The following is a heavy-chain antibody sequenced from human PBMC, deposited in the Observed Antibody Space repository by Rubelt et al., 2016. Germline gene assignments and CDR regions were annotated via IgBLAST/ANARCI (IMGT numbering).Heavy chain of an antibody. V-gene: IGHV1-2*02. J-gene: IGHJ6*02. CDR3: ARDRSSTSLDV. D-gene: IGHD2-2*01. CDR1: GYTFTGYY. CDR2: INPNSGGT. Sequence: GAEVKKPGSSVKVSCKASGYTFTGYYMHWVRQAPGQGLEWMGWINPNSGGTSYAQKFQGRVTMTRDTSTSTVYMELSSLRSEDTAVYYCARDRSSTSLDVWGQGTTVTVSS.